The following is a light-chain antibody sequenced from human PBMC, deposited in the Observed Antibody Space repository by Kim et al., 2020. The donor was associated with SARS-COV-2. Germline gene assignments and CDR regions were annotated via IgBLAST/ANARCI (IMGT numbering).Light chain of an antibody. Sequence: EIVLTQSPATLSLSPGERATLSCGASQSVTGSYLAWYQQQPGLAPRLLIYDASSRATGIPDRFSGSGSGTDFTLTISRLEPEDFAVYYCQQYGSSPRTFGQGTKVDIK. V-gene: IGKV3D-20*01. CDR3: QQYGSSPRT. J-gene: IGKJ1*01. CDR1: QSVTGSY. CDR2: DAS.